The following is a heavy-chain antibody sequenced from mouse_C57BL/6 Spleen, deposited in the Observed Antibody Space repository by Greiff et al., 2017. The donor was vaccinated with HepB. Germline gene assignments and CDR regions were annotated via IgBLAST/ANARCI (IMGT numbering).Heavy chain of an antibody. CDR1: GYTFTDYY. J-gene: IGHJ1*03. Sequence: VQLKQSGPELVKPGASVKISCKASGYTFTDYYMNWVKQSHGKSLEWIGDINPNNGGTSYNQKFKGKATLTVDKSSSTAYMETRSLTSEDSAVYYCARSGYGSSFSNWYFDVWGTGTTVTVSS. CDR2: INPNNGGT. D-gene: IGHD1-1*01. V-gene: IGHV1-26*01. CDR3: ARSGYGSSFSNWYFDV.